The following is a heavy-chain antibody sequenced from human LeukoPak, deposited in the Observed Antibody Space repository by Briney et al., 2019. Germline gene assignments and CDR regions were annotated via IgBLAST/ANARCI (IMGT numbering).Heavy chain of an antibody. J-gene: IGHJ4*02. D-gene: IGHD1-1*01. V-gene: IGHV4-59*07. Sequence: SDTLSLTGTVSVGSISRYYWNWIREPRGKGREGIGYIYYSGSTNYNPSLKSRVTISVDTSKSQFSLKLAPVTAADTAVYYCARVQRPLDGADYWGQGTLVTVSS. CDR2: IYYSGST. CDR1: VGSISRYY. CDR3: ARVQRPLDGADY.